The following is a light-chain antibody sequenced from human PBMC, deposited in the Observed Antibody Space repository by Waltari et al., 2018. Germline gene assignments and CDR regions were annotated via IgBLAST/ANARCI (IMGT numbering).Light chain of an antibody. Sequence: AIRMTQSPSSFSASTGDRVTITCRASQGTSSYLAWYQQKPWKAPKLRIYAASTLQSGVPSRFSGSGSGTDFTLTISCLQSKDFATYYCQQYYSYPRTFGQGTKVEIK. V-gene: IGKV1-8*01. CDR2: AAS. CDR1: QGTSSY. CDR3: QQYYSYPRT. J-gene: IGKJ1*01.